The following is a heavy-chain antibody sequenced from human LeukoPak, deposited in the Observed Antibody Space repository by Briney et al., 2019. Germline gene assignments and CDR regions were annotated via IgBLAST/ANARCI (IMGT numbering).Heavy chain of an antibody. Sequence: SETLSLTCTVSGGSISSYYWSWIRQPPGKGLEWIGYIYYSGSTNYNPSLKSRVTISVDASKNQFSLKLSSVTAADTAVYYCARGWRYSSGSGIVYSYDGWGQGTLVTVSS. CDR3: ARGWRYSSGSGIVYSYDG. CDR2: IYYSGST. J-gene: IGHJ4*02. V-gene: IGHV4-59*01. D-gene: IGHD6-19*01. CDR1: GGSISSYY.